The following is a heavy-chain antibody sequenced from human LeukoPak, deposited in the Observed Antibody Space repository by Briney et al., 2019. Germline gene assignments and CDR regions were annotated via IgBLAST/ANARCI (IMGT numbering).Heavy chain of an antibody. CDR1: GGSISSGGYY. D-gene: IGHD6-6*01. CDR3: ARDLWSSSSGSYFDY. Sequence: SETLSLTCTVSGGSISSGGYYWSWIRQHPGKGLEWIGYIYYSGSTYYNPSLKSRVTISVDTSKNQFSLKLSSVTAADTAVYYCARDLWSSSSGSYFDYWGQGTLVAVSS. V-gene: IGHV4-31*03. CDR2: IYYSGST. J-gene: IGHJ4*02.